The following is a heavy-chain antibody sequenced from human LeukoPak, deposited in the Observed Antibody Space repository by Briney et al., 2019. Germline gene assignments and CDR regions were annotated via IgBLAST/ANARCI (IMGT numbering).Heavy chain of an antibody. J-gene: IGHJ6*02. Sequence: SETLSLTCTVSGGSISSYYWSWIRQPAGKGLEWIGRTYTSGSTNYNPSLKSRVTMSVDTSKNQFSLKLSSVTAADTAVYYCARDSEQQLNRGYYYYGMDVWGQGTTVTVSS. CDR2: TYTSGST. CDR3: ARDSEQQLNRGYYYYGMDV. D-gene: IGHD6-13*01. CDR1: GGSISSYY. V-gene: IGHV4-4*07.